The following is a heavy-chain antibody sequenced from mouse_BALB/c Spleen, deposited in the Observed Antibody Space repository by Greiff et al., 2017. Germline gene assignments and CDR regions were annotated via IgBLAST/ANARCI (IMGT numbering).Heavy chain of an antibody. V-gene: IGHV5-9-4*01. CDR1: GFTFSSYA. CDR2: ISSGGSYT. D-gene: IGHD1-2*01. J-gene: IGHJ3*01. CDR3: ARDSTATDY. Sequence: EVQRVESGGGLVKPGGSLKLSCAASGFTFSSYAMSWVRQSPEKRLEWVAEISSGGSYTYYPDTVTGRFTISRDNAKNTLYLEMSSLRSEDTAMYYCARDSTATDYWGQGTLVTVSA.